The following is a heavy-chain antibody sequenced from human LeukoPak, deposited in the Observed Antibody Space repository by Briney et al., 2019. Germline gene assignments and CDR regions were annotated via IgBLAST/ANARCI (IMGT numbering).Heavy chain of an antibody. CDR2: INPNSGGT. J-gene: IGHJ4*02. V-gene: IGHV1-2*06. CDR1: VYTFTGYY. CDR3: ARDPGYSSGWVHY. Sequence: SVKVSCKASVYTFTGYYMHWVRQAPGQGLEWMGRINPNSGGTNYAQKFQGRVTMTRDTPISTAYMELSRLRSDDTAVYYCARDPGYSSGWVHYWGQGTLVTVSS. D-gene: IGHD6-19*01.